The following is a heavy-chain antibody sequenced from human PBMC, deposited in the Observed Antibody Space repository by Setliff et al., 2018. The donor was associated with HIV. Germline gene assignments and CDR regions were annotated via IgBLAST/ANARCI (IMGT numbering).Heavy chain of an antibody. D-gene: IGHD3-10*01. Sequence: SGPTLVNPTQTLTLTCTFSGFSLSISGVGVGWIRQPPGKALEWLALIYWNDDKRYSPSLKSRLTITKDTSKNLVVLTMTNMDSADTATYYCARSTVRGLIVEAFDIWGQGTMVTVSS. CDR2: IYWNDDK. CDR3: ARSTVRGLIVEAFDI. V-gene: IGHV2-5*01. CDR1: GFSLSISGVG. J-gene: IGHJ3*02.